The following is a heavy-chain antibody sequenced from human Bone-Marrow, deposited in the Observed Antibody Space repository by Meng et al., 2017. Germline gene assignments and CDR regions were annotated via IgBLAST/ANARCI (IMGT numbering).Heavy chain of an antibody. CDR1: GGSFSGYY. D-gene: IGHD1-7*01. CDR2: INHSGST. V-gene: IGHV4-34*01. CDR3: ARGVVRNWNYLP. J-gene: IGHJ5*02. Sequence: VQLQQHRAVLMQPSGDLSPTCAVYGGSFSGYYWSWIRQPPGKGLEWIGEINHSGSTNYNPSLKSRVTISVDTSKNQFSLKLSSVTAADTAVYYCARGVVRNWNYLPWGQGTLVTVSS.